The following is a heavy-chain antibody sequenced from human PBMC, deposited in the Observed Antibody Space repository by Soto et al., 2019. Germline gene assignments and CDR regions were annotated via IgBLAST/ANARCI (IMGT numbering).Heavy chain of an antibody. Sequence: GGSLRLSCAASGFTFSTYWMHWVRQVPGKGLVWVSHIDNDGISTTYADSVKGRFTISRDNAKNTLYLQMNSLRAEDTAVYYCASARHLTVWGQGSLVTVSS. CDR3: ASARHLTV. J-gene: IGHJ4*02. CDR1: GFTFSTYW. CDR2: IDNDGIST. D-gene: IGHD3-9*01. V-gene: IGHV3-74*01.